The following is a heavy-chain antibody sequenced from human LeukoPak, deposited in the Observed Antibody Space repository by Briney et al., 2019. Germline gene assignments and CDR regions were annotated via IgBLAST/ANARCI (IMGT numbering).Heavy chain of an antibody. CDR3: ARTRAGIVGGFDP. CDR2: ISTNGAST. CDR1: GFTFSNAW. D-gene: IGHD1-26*01. V-gene: IGHV3-48*04. Sequence: GGSLGLSCAASGFTFSNAWMNWVRQAPGKGLEWLAYISTNGASTDYADSVRGRFTISRDNGKNSLYLQMSGLRAGDTAVYYCARTRAGIVGGFDPWGQGTLVTVSS. J-gene: IGHJ5*02.